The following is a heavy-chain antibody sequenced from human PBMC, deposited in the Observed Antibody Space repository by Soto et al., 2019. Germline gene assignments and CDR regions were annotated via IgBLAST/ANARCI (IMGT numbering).Heavy chain of an antibody. V-gene: IGHV1-69*08. CDR2: IIPILGIA. J-gene: IGHJ4*02. D-gene: IGHD2-2*01. CDR1: GGTFSSYT. CDR3: ARDVRVVPAGGGFDY. Sequence: QVQLVQSGAEVKKPGSSVKVSCKASGGTFSSYTISWVRQAPGQGLEWMGRIIPILGIANYAQKFQGRVTITADKYTSTAYMELSSLRSENTAVYYCARDVRVVPAGGGFDYWGQGPLVTVSS.